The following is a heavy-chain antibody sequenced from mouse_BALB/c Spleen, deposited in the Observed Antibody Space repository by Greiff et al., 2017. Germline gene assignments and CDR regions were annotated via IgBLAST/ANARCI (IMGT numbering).Heavy chain of an antibody. J-gene: IGHJ1*01. CDR2: IWSGGST. CDR1: GFSLTSYG. Sequence: QVQLQQSGPGLVQPSQSLSITCTVSGFSLTSYGVHWVRQSPGKGLEWLGVIWSGGSTDYNAAFISRLSISKDNSKSQVFLKMNSLQANDTAIYYCARDWYFDVWGAGTTVTVSS. V-gene: IGHV2-2*02. CDR3: ARDWYFDV.